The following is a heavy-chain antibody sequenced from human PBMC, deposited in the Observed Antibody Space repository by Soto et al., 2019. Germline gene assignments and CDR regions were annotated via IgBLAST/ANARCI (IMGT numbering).Heavy chain of an antibody. CDR3: AREGRTHGGNGDYVVGFDP. CDR1: GDAIGSYY. D-gene: IGHD4-17*01. CDR2: IYTSGST. V-gene: IGHV4-4*07. J-gene: IGHJ5*02. Sequence: QVQLQESGPGLVKPSETLSLTCTVSGDAIGSYYWSWIRQPAGKGLEWIGRIYTSGSTNYNPSLKSRVTMSVDTSKNQFSLKLSSVTAADTAVYYCAREGRTHGGNGDYVVGFDPWGQGTLVTVSS.